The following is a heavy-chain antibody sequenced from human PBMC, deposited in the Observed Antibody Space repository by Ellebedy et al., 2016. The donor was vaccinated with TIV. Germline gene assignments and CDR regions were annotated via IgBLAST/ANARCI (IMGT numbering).Heavy chain of an antibody. V-gene: IGHV3-30*01. CDR3: ARDGDGDYALADYVYFYGMDV. D-gene: IGHD4-17*01. J-gene: IGHJ6*02. Sequence: DSVKGRFTISRDNSKNTVYLQMNSLRAEDTAIYYCARDGDGDYALADYVYFYGMDVWGQGTTVTVSS.